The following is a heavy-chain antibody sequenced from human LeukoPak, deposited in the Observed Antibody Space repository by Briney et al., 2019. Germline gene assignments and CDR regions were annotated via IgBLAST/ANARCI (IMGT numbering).Heavy chain of an antibody. V-gene: IGHV3-23*01. CDR2: ISGSGIST. CDR3: VKTRVAGYYFDY. Sequence: PGGSLRLSCAASGFAFNDYGMSWVRQAPGKGLEWVSTISGSGISTYYADSVKGRFTISRDNSRNTLYLQMNSLRAEDTALYYCVKTRVAGYYFDYWGQGTLVTVSS. CDR1: GFAFNDYG. D-gene: IGHD6-19*01. J-gene: IGHJ4*02.